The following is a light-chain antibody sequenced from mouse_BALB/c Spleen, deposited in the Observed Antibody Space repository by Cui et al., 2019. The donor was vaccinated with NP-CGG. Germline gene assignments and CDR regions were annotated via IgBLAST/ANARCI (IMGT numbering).Light chain of an antibody. CDR3: ALWYSNHWV. V-gene: IGLV1*01. CDR1: TGAVSTSNY. Sequence: QAVVTQETPLTTSPRETVSLPFRSSTGAVSTSNYANWVQEKPDHLFTGLIGGTNNRAPGVPARFSGSLIGDKAALTITGSQTEDEAIYFCALWYSNHWVFGGGTKLTVL. J-gene: IGLJ1*01. CDR2: GTN.